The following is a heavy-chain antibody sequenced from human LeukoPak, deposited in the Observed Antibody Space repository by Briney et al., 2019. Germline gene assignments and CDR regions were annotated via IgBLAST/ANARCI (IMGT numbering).Heavy chain of an antibody. J-gene: IGHJ4*02. CDR1: GFTFSSYS. CDR3: AKDYYGSGSYSYYFDY. CDR2: IWYGGSNK. Sequence: GGSLRLSCAASGFTFSSYSMNWVRQAPGKGLEWVAVIWYGGSNKYYADSVKGRFTISRDNSKNTLYLQMNSLRAEDTAVYYCAKDYYGSGSYSYYFDYWGQGTLVTVSS. D-gene: IGHD3-10*01. V-gene: IGHV3-30*02.